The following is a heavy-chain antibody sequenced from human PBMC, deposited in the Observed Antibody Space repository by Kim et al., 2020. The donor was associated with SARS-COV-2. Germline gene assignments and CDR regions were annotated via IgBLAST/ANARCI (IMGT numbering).Heavy chain of an antibody. Sequence: ASVKVSFKASGYTFTSYGISWVRQAPGQGLEWMGWISAYNGNTNYAQKLQGRVTMTTDTSTSTAYMELRSLRSDDTAVYYCARDYYDFWSGYYIFDYWGQGTLVTVSS. CDR1: GYTFTSYG. D-gene: IGHD3-3*01. V-gene: IGHV1-18*01. CDR2: ISAYNGNT. J-gene: IGHJ4*02. CDR3: ARDYYDFWSGYYIFDY.